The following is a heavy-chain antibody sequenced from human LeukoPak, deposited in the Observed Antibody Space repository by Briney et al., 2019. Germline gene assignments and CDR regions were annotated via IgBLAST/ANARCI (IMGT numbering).Heavy chain of an antibody. V-gene: IGHV4-31*03. CDR2: IYYSGST. CDR3: ARVSGARRPDIVVVPAANHYYYYMDV. CDR1: GGSISSGGYY. Sequence: SETLSRTCTVSGGSISSGGYYWSWIRQHPGKGLEWIGYIYYSGSTYYNPSLKSRVTISVDTSKNQFSLKLSSVTAADTAVYYCARVSGARRPDIVVVPAANHYYYYMDVWGKGTTVTVSS. J-gene: IGHJ6*03. D-gene: IGHD2-2*01.